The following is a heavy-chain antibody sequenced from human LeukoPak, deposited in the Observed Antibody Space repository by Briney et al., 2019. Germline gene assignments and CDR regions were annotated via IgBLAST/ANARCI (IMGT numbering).Heavy chain of an antibody. J-gene: IGHJ4*02. CDR3: ARGGPRCSGGSCYRSTRPSDGFNY. V-gene: IGHV4-34*01. Sequence: PGGSLRLSCAASGFTFSSYGMHWIRQPPGKGLEWIGEINHSGSTNYNPSLKSRVTISVDTSKNQFSLNLSSVTAADTAVYYCARGGPRCSGGSCYRSTRPSDGFNYWGQGTLVTVSS. CDR1: GFTFSSYG. CDR2: INHSGST. D-gene: IGHD2-15*01.